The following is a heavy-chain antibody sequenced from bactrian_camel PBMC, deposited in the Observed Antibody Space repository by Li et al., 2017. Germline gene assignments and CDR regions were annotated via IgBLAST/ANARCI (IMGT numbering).Heavy chain of an antibody. J-gene: IGHJ4*01. CDR1: GFSSNRCG. CDR2: IDSDGTT. Sequence: HVQLVESGGGLVQPGGSLRLSCTAPGFSSNRCGMDWYRQAVGKQREWVAVIDSDGTTRYPDSTKGRFTISVDKAKDTVYLQMNSLKPEDTATYSCKTNKWGLPCGDYLQGQGTQVTVST. V-gene: IGHV3S53*01. D-gene: IGHD1*01.